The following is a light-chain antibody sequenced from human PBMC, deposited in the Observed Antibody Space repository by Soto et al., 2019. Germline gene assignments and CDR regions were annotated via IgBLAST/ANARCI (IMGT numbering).Light chain of an antibody. Sequence: EIVLTQSPAALSLSPVERATLSCMASQSVSSNLAWYQQKPGQAPRLLIYGASTRATGIPARFSGSGSGTEFTLTISSLQSEDFAVYYCQQHNNWPPWTFGQGTKVDIK. CDR1: QSVSSN. CDR3: QQHNNWPPWT. J-gene: IGKJ1*01. V-gene: IGKV3-15*01. CDR2: GAS.